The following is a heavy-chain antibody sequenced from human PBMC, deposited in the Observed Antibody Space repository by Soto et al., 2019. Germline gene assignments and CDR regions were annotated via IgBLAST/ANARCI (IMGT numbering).Heavy chain of an antibody. D-gene: IGHD2-21*02. CDR2: TYYSGRI. CDR3: ARQRTSVVTQAYFDV. CDR1: GRAISSSDHY. Sequence: SETLSLTCNVSGRAISSSDHYWGWIRQSPGQGLQWLGTTYYSGRIDYNPSLKSRVTISVDTSKDQFSLKLKSVTAADTALYFCARQRTSVVTQAYFDVWGPGSLVTVSS. V-gene: IGHV4-39*01. J-gene: IGHJ4*02.